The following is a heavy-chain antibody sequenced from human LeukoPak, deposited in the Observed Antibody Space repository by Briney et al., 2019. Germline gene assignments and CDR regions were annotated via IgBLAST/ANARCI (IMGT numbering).Heavy chain of an antibody. J-gene: IGHJ4*02. Sequence: GGSLRLSCAASGFTFSRYVMSWVRQAPGEGLEWVSAVIGSYTYYADSVKGRFTISRDNSKNTLFLEMNSLRAGDTAVYYCAKGSSSSRPYYFDSWGLGTLVIVSS. CDR1: GFTFSRYV. V-gene: IGHV3-23*01. CDR3: AKGSSSSRPYYFDS. CDR2: VIGSYT. D-gene: IGHD6-13*01.